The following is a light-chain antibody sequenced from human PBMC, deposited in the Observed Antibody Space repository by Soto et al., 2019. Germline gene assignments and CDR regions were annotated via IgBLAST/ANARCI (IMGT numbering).Light chain of an antibody. Sequence: QSVLTQPASVSGSPGQSITISCTGTSSDVGGYNYVSWYQQHPGKAPKLMIYDVSIRPSGVSNRFSGSKSGNTASLTISGLQAEDEADYYCSSYTSSSTPVVFGGGTKLTVL. CDR3: SSYTSSSTPVV. CDR1: SSDVGGYNY. CDR2: DVS. V-gene: IGLV2-14*01. J-gene: IGLJ2*01.